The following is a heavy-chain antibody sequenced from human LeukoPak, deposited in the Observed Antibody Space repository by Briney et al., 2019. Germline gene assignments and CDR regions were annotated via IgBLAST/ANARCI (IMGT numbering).Heavy chain of an antibody. Sequence: KPSETLSLTCTVSGGSISSYYWSWIRQPPGKGLEWIGYIYYSGSTNYNPSLKSRVTISVGTSKNQFSLKLSSVTAADTAVYYCARLVAGASDYWGQGTLVTVSS. CDR3: ARLVAGASDY. V-gene: IGHV4-59*08. CDR2: IYYSGST. D-gene: IGHD6-19*01. CDR1: GGSISSYY. J-gene: IGHJ4*02.